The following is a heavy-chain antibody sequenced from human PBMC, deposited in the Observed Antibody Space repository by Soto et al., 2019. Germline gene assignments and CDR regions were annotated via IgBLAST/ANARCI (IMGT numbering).Heavy chain of an antibody. CDR1: GGTFSSYA. Sequence: GASVKVSCKASGGTFSSYAISWVRQAPGQGLEWMGGIIPIFGTANYAQKFQGRVTITADESTSTAYMELSSLRSEDTAVYYCARYYYDILTGYYLDYWGQGTLVTVSS. J-gene: IGHJ4*02. D-gene: IGHD3-9*01. CDR2: IIPIFGTA. V-gene: IGHV1-69*13. CDR3: ARYYYDILTGYYLDY.